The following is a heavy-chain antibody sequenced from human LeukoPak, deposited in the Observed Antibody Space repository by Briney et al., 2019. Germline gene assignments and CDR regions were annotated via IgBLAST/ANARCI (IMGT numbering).Heavy chain of an antibody. CDR3: VLTVVNAFDI. D-gene: IGHD2-21*02. J-gene: IGHJ3*02. CDR2: ISYDGSNK. CDR1: GFSFGSYG. Sequence: GRSLRLSCAASGFSFGSYGMHWVRQAPGKGLEWVAVISYDGSNKYYADSVKGRFTISRDNSENTLYLQTNSLRAEDTAVYYCVLTVVNAFDIWGQGTLVTVSS. V-gene: IGHV3-30*03.